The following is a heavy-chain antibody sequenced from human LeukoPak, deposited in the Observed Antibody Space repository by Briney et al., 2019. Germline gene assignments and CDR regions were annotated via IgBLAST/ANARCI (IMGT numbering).Heavy chain of an antibody. CDR3: ARVDILTGYPYYYYYGMDV. J-gene: IGHJ6*02. Sequence: ASVKVSCKASGYTFTSYAMNWVRQAPGQGLEWMGWIYTNTGNPTYAQGFTGRFVFSLDTSVSTAYLQISSLKAEDTAVYYCARVDILTGYPYYYYYGMDVWGQGTTVTVSS. CDR1: GYTFTSYA. D-gene: IGHD3-9*01. CDR2: IYTNTGNP. V-gene: IGHV7-4-1*02.